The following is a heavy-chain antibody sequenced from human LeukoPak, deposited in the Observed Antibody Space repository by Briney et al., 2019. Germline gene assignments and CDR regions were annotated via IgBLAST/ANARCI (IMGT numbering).Heavy chain of an antibody. CDR3: ARDWDAYGDYPLGY. D-gene: IGHD4-17*01. Sequence: GGSLRLSCAASGFTFSSYEMNWVRQAPGKGLEWVSYISSSGSTIYYADSVKGRFTISRDNAKNSLYLQMNSLRAEDTAVYYCARDWDAYGDYPLGYWGQGTLVTVSS. V-gene: IGHV3-48*03. CDR1: GFTFSSYE. CDR2: ISSSGSTI. J-gene: IGHJ4*02.